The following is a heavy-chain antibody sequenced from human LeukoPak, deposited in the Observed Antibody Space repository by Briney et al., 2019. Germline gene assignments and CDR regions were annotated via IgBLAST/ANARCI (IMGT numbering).Heavy chain of an antibody. V-gene: IGHV3-74*03. J-gene: IGHJ4*02. Sequence: PGGSVRLSCAASGFTFSSYYMHWVRQAPGKGLVWISRLDGDGSTTKYADSAKGRFTISRDNARNMLHLQMTSLGAEDTAVYYCARGIYGDSVAFDHWGQGTLVTVSS. CDR2: LDGDGSTT. CDR3: ARGIYGDSVAFDH. CDR1: GFTFSSYY. D-gene: IGHD4-17*01.